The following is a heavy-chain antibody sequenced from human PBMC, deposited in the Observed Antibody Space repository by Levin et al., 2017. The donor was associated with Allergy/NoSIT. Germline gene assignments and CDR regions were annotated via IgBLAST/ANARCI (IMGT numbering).Heavy chain of an antibody. CDR2: ISYSGST. CDR1: GGSISSTNFY. Sequence: SETLSLTCTVSGGSISSTNFYWGWIRQAPGKGLEWIGSISYSGSTYYNLSLRSRVTISVDTSKNQFSLKLSSVTAADTSVYYCARTVTTKTNWFDPWGQGTLVTVSS. J-gene: IGHJ5*02. CDR3: ARTVTTKTNWFDP. V-gene: IGHV4-39*01. D-gene: IGHD4-17*01.